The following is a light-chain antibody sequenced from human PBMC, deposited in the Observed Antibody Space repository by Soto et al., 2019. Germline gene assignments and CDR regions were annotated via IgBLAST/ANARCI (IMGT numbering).Light chain of an antibody. CDR1: RSDVGGYNY. CDR2: EVS. CDR3: SSYAVTNSFV. J-gene: IGLJ1*01. Sequence: QSVLPQPPSASQYPGQSVTFSCSGTRSDVGGYNYVSWYQQHPGKAPKFIIYEVSKRPSGVADRFSGSKSGSTASLTVSGLQAEDEADYYCSSYAVTNSFVFGTGTKVTVL. V-gene: IGLV2-8*01.